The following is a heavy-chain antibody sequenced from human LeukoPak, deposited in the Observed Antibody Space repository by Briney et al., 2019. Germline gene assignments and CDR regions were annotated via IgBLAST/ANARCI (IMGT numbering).Heavy chain of an antibody. CDR1: GGSISSGGYY. J-gene: IGHJ5*02. CDR2: IYHSGST. V-gene: IGHV4-30-2*01. CDR3: ARDFDDYGDYVGLYP. D-gene: IGHD4-17*01. Sequence: SETLSLTCSVSGGSISSGGYYWSWIRQPPGKGLEWIGNIYHSGSTYYNPSLKSRVTISVDRSKNQFSLKLSSVTAADTAVYYCARDFDDYGDYVGLYPWGQGTLVTVSS.